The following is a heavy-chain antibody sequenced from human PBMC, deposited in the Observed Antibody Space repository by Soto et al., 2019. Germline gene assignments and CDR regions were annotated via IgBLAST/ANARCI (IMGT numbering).Heavy chain of an antibody. CDR3: ASGGNWLDP. CDR1: GGSISNYY. V-gene: IGHV4-59*01. J-gene: IGHJ5*02. CDR2: MYYNGNI. D-gene: IGHD3-16*01. Sequence: SETLSLTCNVSGGSISNYYWTWVRQSPEKGLEWIGYMYYNGNINYNPSLKSRVTISIDTSKNQFSLTLKSVTAADTAVYYCASGGNWLDPWGPGVMLTVYS.